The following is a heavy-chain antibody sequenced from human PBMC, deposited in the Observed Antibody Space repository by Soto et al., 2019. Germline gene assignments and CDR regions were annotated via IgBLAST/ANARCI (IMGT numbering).Heavy chain of an antibody. J-gene: IGHJ6*02. CDR2: IIPIFGTA. V-gene: IGHV1-69*12. CDR1: GSTFSSYA. D-gene: IGHD1-26*01. Sequence: QVQLVQSGAEVKKPGSSVKVSCKASGSTFSSYAISWVRQAPGQGLEWMGGIIPIFGTADYAQKFQGRVTIPAVESTSTAYMEQSTVRSEDTALDYGASHGGSSQEGRYHYSIDVWGQGSTVTVSS. CDR3: ASHGGSSQEGRYHYSIDV.